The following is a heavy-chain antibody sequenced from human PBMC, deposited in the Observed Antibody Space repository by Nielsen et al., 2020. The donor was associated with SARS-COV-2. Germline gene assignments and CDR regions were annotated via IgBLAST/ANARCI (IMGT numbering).Heavy chain of an antibody. CDR2: IRYDGSNK. CDR3: AKDLSLDDSSVY. D-gene: IGHD3-22*01. Sequence: GESLKISCAASGFTFSSYGMHWVRQAPGKGLEWVAFIRYDGSNKYYADSVKGRFTISRDNSKNTLYLQMNSLRAEDTAVYYCAKDLSLDDSSVYWGQGTLVTVSS. J-gene: IGHJ4*02. V-gene: IGHV3-30*02. CDR1: GFTFSSYG.